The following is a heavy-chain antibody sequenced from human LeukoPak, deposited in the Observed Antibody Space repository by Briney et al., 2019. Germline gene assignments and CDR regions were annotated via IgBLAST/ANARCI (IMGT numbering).Heavy chain of an antibody. CDR3: ARVVRNYDILTGYYSYFDY. D-gene: IGHD3-9*01. CDR1: GYTFTGYY. Sequence: ASVKVSCKASGYTFTGYYMHWGRQAPGQGLEWMGWINPNSGGTNYAQKFQGRVTMTRDTSISTAYMELSRLRSDDTAVYYCARVVRNYDILTGYYSYFDYWGQGTLVTVSS. CDR2: INPNSGGT. J-gene: IGHJ4*02. V-gene: IGHV1-2*02.